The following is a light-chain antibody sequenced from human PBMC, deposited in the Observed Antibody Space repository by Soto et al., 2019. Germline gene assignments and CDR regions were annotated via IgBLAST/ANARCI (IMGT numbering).Light chain of an antibody. CDR2: EVT. J-gene: IGLJ2*01. Sequence: QSALTQPASVSGSPGQSITISCTGTSSDVIGYNYVSWYQQHPGKAPKLIIYEVTNRPSGVSYRFSGSRSGNTASLTIFGLHAEDEADYYCSSYTSSNTLVFGGGTKVTVL. V-gene: IGLV2-14*01. CDR3: SSYTSSNTLV. CDR1: SSDVIGYNY.